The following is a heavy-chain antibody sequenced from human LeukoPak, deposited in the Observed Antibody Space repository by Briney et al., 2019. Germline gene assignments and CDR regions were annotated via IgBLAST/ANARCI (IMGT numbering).Heavy chain of an antibody. J-gene: IGHJ5*02. CDR1: GGSISSYY. V-gene: IGHV4-59*01. D-gene: IGHD1-26*01. CDR2: IYDSGST. CDR3: ARDKGGVSSSDWFDP. Sequence: SETLSLTCTVSGGSISSYYWSWIRQPPGKGLEWIGYIYDSGSTNYNPSLKSRVTISVDTSKNQFSLKVTSVTAADTAIHYCARDKGGVSSSDWFDPWGQGTLVTVSS.